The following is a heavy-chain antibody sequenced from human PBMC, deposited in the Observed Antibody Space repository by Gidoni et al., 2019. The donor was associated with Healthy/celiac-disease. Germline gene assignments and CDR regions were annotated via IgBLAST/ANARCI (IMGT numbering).Heavy chain of an antibody. V-gene: IGHV3-11*06. CDR2: SSSSSSYT. CDR3: APDPYYMDV. CDR1: GFTFSDYY. J-gene: IGHJ6*03. Sequence: QVQLVESGGGLVKPGGSLRLSCAASGFTFSDYYMSWIRQAPGKGLGWVSYSSSSSSYTNNADSVKGRFTISRDNDKNSLYLQMNSLRAEDTDVYYCAPDPYYMDVWGKGTTVTVSS.